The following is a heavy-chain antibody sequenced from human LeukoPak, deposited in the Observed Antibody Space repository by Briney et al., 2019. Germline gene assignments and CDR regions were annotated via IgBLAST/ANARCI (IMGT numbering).Heavy chain of an antibody. V-gene: IGHV1-2*02. Sequence: ASVEVSCKASGYTFIGYYMHWARQAPGQGLEWMGWINPNSGGTNYAQKFQGRVTMTRDTSISTAYMELSRLRSDDTAVYYCARDRSGRKIMVVAATVFGYWGQGTLVTVSS. D-gene: IGHD2-15*01. J-gene: IGHJ4*02. CDR1: GYTFIGYY. CDR2: INPNSGGT. CDR3: ARDRSGRKIMVVAATVFGY.